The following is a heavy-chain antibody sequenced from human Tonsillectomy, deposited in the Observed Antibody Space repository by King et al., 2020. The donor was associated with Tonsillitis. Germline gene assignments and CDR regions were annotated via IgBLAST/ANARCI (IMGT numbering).Heavy chain of an antibody. J-gene: IGHJ6*02. CDR1: GFTFSSYG. D-gene: IGHD1-26*01. Sequence: QVQLVESGGGVVQPGRSLRLSCAASGFTFSSYGMHWVRQAPGKGLEWVAVISYDGSNKYYADSVKGRFTISRDNSKNTLYLQMNSLRAEDTAVYYCAKGGGVPGPPNYYYYGMDVWVQGTTVTVSS. V-gene: IGHV3-30*18. CDR2: ISYDGSNK. CDR3: AKGGGVPGPPNYYYYGMDV.